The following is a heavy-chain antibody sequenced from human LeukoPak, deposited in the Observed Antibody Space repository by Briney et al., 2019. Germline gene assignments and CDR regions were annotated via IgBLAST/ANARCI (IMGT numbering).Heavy chain of an antibody. Sequence: SETLSLTCAVYGGSFSGYFWSWIRQPPGKGLEWSGEINHSVNTNYNTSLKSRVTISVDTSKNQFFLKLTSVTAADTAVYYCARGEVVVAAIAKSYYFDYWGRGTLVTVSS. CDR3: ARGEVVVAAIAKSYYFDY. CDR2: INHSVNT. J-gene: IGHJ4*02. V-gene: IGHV4-34*01. CDR1: GGSFSGYF. D-gene: IGHD2-15*01.